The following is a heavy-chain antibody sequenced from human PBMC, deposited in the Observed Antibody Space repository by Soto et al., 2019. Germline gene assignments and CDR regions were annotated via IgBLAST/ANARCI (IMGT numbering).Heavy chain of an antibody. J-gene: IGHJ4*02. V-gene: IGHV1-18*01. CDR2: VSAYNRNS. D-gene: IGHD1-26*01. CDR3: ARDRQWEPLLY. Sequence: QVQLVQSGSEVKKPGASVRVTCKASGYTFRNYGISWVREAPGQGLEWMGWVSAYNRNSNYAQKFEDRVIMTADTATSTAYLDLRGLRSDDTAIYYCARDRQWEPLLYWGQGTLVTVSS. CDR1: GYTFRNYG.